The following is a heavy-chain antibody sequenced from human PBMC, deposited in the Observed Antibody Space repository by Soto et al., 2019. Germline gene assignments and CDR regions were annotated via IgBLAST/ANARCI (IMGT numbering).Heavy chain of an antibody. J-gene: IGHJ6*03. Sequence: EVQLVESGGGLVQPGGSLRLSCAASEFTFSGRSVHWVPQAPGKGLVWVSGIDKVGTDSTYAGSVKGRFTSSRDNAKNTVYLQMNSLSVEDTAVYYCARGWFGPDVWGKGTTVTVSS. D-gene: IGHD3-10*01. CDR2: IDKVGTDS. CDR3: ARGWFGPDV. CDR1: EFTFSGRS. V-gene: IGHV3-74*01.